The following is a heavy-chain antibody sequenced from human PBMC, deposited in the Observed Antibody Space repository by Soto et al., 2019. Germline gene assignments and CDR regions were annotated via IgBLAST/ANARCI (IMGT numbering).Heavy chain of an antibody. J-gene: IGHJ5*02. CDR1: GYRFTSYW. D-gene: IGHD6-19*01. CDR2: IYPADSDT. Sequence: GESLKISCKGSGYRFTSYWIAWVRQMPGKGLEWMGIIYPADSDTRYSSSFQGQVAISADKSISTAYLQWSSLKASDTAMYYCARHAGGRYNWFDPWGQGTLVTVSA. CDR3: ARHAGGRYNWFDP. V-gene: IGHV5-51*01.